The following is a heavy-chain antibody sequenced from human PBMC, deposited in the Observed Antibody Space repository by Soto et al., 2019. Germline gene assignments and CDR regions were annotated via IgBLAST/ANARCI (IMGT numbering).Heavy chain of an antibody. V-gene: IGHV3-23*01. CDR2: IDAGGGST. CDR1: GFTFSNLA. CDR3: AILNAASGSY. J-gene: IGHJ4*02. Sequence: EVQLLESGGGLVQPGGSLRLSCTASGFTFSNLAITWVRQAPGKGLEWVSTIDAGGGSTHYADSVKGRFTISRDNSKNTLYLQMNSLRAEDTAVYYCAILNAASGSYWGQGSPITVSS. D-gene: IGHD6-25*01.